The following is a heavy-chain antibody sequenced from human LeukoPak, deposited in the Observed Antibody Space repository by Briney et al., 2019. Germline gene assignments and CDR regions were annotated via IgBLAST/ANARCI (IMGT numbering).Heavy chain of an antibody. J-gene: IGHJ4*02. D-gene: IGHD2-21*02. Sequence: GGSLRLSCAASGFTFSNYWMHWVRQAPGKGLEWVSRINSDETDTTYADSVKGRFTISRDNAKNTLYLQMNSLRAEDTAVYYCARVGTSSGDWVRFDDGGQGTLATVSS. CDR1: GFTFSNYW. V-gene: IGHV3-74*01. CDR2: INSDETDT. CDR3: ARVGTSSGDWVRFDD.